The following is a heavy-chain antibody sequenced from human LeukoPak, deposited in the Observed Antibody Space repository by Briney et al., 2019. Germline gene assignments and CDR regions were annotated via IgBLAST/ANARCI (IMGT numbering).Heavy chain of an antibody. J-gene: IGHJ3*02. CDR3: ANRKWSRHLKDAFDI. Sequence: PGGSLRLSCAASGFTFSSYEMSWVRQAPGKGLEWVSYISSSGSTIYYADSVKGRFTISRDNSKNTLYLQMNSLRAEDTAVYYCANRKWSRHLKDAFDIWGQGTMVTVSS. CDR1: GFTFSSYE. CDR2: ISSSGSTI. D-gene: IGHD2-15*01. V-gene: IGHV3-48*03.